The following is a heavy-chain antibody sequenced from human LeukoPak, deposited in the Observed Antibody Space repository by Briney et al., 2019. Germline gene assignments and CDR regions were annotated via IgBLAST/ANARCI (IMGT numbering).Heavy chain of an antibody. D-gene: IGHD6-13*01. CDR2: INTNTGNP. J-gene: IGHJ4*02. CDR1: GYTFTSYA. CDR3: ARVYLGSSWYYGFDY. V-gene: IGHV7-4-1*02. Sequence: ASVTVSCKASGYTFTSYAMNWVRQAPGQGLEWMGWINTNTGNPTYAQGFTGRFVFSLDTSVSTAYLQISSLKAEDTAVYYCARVYLGSSWYYGFDYWGQGTLVTVSS.